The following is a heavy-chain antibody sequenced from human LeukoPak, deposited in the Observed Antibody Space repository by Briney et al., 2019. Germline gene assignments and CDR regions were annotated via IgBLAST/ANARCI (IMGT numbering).Heavy chain of an antibody. D-gene: IGHD6-13*01. V-gene: IGHV4-59*01. J-gene: IGHJ4*02. CDR2: IYCSGST. CDR1: GGSISSYY. Sequence: SETLSLTCTVSGGSISSYYWSWIRQPPGKGLEWIGYIYCSGSTNYNPSLKSRVTISVDTSKNQFSLKLSSVTAADTAVYYCARAYSSSWPDGYWGQGTLVTVSS. CDR3: ARAYSSSWPDGY.